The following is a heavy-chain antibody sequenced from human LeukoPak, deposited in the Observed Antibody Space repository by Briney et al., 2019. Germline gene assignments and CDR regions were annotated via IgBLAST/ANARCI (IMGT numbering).Heavy chain of an antibody. J-gene: IGHJ5*02. CDR1: GGTFSSYA. Sequence: ASVKVSCKASGGTFSSYAISWVRQAPGQGLEWMGRIIPIFGTANYAQKFQGGVTITADESTSTAYMELSSLRSEDTAVYYCARVGNSSSWYEGWFDPWGQGTLVTVSS. CDR3: ARVGNSSSWYEGWFDP. D-gene: IGHD6-13*01. CDR2: IIPIFGTA. V-gene: IGHV1-69*13.